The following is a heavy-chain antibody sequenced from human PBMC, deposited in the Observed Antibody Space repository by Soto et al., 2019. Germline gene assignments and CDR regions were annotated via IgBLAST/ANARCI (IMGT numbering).Heavy chain of an antibody. CDR1: VGSITSNHW. D-gene: IGHD2-15*01. V-gene: IGHV4-4*02. CDR3: ASKYCPSTICYLFDN. Sequence: KTAETLSLTCSVSVGSITSNHWWSFVRQAPGKGLEWIGEIFHRGTSHHNPSLESRVTLSVDKSKNQFSLMLTSVTAADTAVYYCASKYCPSTICYLFDNWGQGALVTVSS. J-gene: IGHJ4*02. CDR2: IFHRGTS.